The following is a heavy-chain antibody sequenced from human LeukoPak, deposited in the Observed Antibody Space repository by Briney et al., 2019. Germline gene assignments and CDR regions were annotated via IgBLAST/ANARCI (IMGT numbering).Heavy chain of an antibody. V-gene: IGHV4-4*09. D-gene: IGHD5-24*01. Sequence: SETLSLTCTVSNDYISDYYWSWIRQPAGQGLEWIGYIYSSGTTNYNPSLKSRVTISVDTSKNQFSLKLSSVTAADTAVYYCARFSVEMATSNFDYWGQGTLVTVSS. J-gene: IGHJ4*02. CDR2: IYSSGTT. CDR1: NDYISDYY. CDR3: ARFSVEMATSNFDY.